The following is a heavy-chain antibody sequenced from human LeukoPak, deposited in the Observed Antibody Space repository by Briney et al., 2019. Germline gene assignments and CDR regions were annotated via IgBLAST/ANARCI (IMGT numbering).Heavy chain of an antibody. Sequence: SETLSLTCTVSGGSISSSSYYWGWIRQPPGKGLEWIGSIYYSGSTYYNPSLKSRVTISVDMSKNQFSLKLSSVTAADTAVYYCARLSGWELLGFFDYWGQGTLVTVSS. CDR3: ARLSGWELLGFFDY. V-gene: IGHV4-39*01. D-gene: IGHD1-26*01. CDR1: GGSISSSSYY. J-gene: IGHJ4*02. CDR2: IYYSGST.